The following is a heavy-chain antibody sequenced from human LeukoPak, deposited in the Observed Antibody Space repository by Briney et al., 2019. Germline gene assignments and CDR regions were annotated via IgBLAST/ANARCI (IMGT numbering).Heavy chain of an antibody. CDR3: ARRLWFGDLSFDP. CDR1: GFTVSSNY. CDR2: IYSGGST. Sequence: GGSLRLSCAASGFTVSSNYMSWVRQAPGKGLEWVSVIYSGGSTYYADSVKGRFAISRDNSKNTLYLQMNSLRAEDTAVYYCARRLWFGDLSFDPWGQGTLVTVSS. D-gene: IGHD3-10*01. V-gene: IGHV3-53*01. J-gene: IGHJ5*02.